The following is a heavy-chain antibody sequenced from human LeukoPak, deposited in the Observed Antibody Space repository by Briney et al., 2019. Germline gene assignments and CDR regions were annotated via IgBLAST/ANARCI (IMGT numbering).Heavy chain of an antibody. D-gene: IGHD5-12*01. CDR3: ARNENSGWGYFDY. V-gene: IGHV3-33*08. Sequence: GGSLRLSCAASGFTFSSYGMHWVRQAPGSVKGRFTISRDNSRYTLYLQMNSLRAEDTAVYYCARNENSGWGYFDYWGQGTLVTVSS. CDR1: GFTFSSYG. J-gene: IGHJ4*02.